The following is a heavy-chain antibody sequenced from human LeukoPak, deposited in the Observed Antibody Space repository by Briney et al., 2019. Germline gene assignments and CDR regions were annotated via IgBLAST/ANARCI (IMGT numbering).Heavy chain of an antibody. Sequence: PGGSLRLSCAASGFTVSSNYMSWVRQAPGKGLEWVSVIYSGGSTYYADSVKGRFTISRDNSKNTLYLQMNSLRAEDTAVYYCARRSRGLRFLEWSFPYYMDVWGKGTTVTVSS. D-gene: IGHD3-3*01. V-gene: IGHV3-53*01. CDR2: IYSGGST. CDR1: GFTVSSNY. CDR3: ARRSRGLRFLEWSFPYYMDV. J-gene: IGHJ6*03.